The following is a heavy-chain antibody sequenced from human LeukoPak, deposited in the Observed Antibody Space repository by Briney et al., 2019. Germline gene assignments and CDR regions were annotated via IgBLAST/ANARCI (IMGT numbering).Heavy chain of an antibody. CDR2: IYWDDNK. CDR1: GFSLTTSGVG. CDR3: AHSIRYFDRLFFPPYYFDY. D-gene: IGHD3-9*01. J-gene: IGHJ4*02. Sequence: SGPTLVKPTQTLTLTCTFSGFSLTTSGVGVGWIRQPPGKALEWLALIYWDDNKRYSPSLKTRLTITKGTSKNQVVLRMTNMDPVDTGTYYCAHSIRYFDRLFFPPYYFDYWGQGTLVSVSS. V-gene: IGHV2-5*02.